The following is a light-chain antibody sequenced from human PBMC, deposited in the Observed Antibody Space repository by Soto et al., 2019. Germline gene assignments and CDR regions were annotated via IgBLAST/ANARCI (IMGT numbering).Light chain of an antibody. Sequence: QSVLTQPPSASGTPGQTIAISCSGGSSNIGSHTVNWYQQLPGTAPRLLIYSNTQRPSGVPDRFSGSKSGTSASLAISGLQYEYEGDYYCAAWDASLNGVVFGGGTKVTVL. CDR3: AAWDASLNGVV. J-gene: IGLJ2*01. CDR1: SSNIGSHT. V-gene: IGLV1-44*01. CDR2: SNT.